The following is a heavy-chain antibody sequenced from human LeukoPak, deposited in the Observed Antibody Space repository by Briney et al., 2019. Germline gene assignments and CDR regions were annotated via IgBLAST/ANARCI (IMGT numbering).Heavy chain of an antibody. CDR3: ARGWLSYYYGSGSSTHDY. Sequence: GGSLRLSCAASGFTFSSYAMHWVRQAPGKGLEWVAVISYDGSNKYYADSVKGRFTISRDNSKNTLYLQMNSLRAEDTAVYYCARGWLSYYYGSGSSTHDYWGQGTLVTVSS. CDR1: GFTFSSYA. J-gene: IGHJ4*02. D-gene: IGHD3-10*01. V-gene: IGHV3-30*04. CDR2: ISYDGSNK.